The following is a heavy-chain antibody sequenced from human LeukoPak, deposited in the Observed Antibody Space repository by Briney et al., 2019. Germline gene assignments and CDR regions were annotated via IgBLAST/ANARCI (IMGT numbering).Heavy chain of an antibody. CDR2: ISGRSSTI. CDR1: GFTVSSNY. Sequence: GGSLRLSCAASGFTVSSNYMNWVRQSPGKGLEWVSYISGRSSTIYYAASVKGRFTISRDNAKNSLYLQMNSLRDEDTAVYYCVRDGITGADYWGQGTLVTVSS. D-gene: IGHD3-16*01. CDR3: VRDGITGADY. J-gene: IGHJ4*02. V-gene: IGHV3-48*02.